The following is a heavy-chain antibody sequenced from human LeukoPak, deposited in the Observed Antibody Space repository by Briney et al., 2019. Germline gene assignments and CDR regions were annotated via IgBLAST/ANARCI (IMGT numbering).Heavy chain of an antibody. CDR3: ARSNSPPRDGYNYGWFDP. Sequence: PSETLSLTCTVSGGSISSSSYYWGWTRQPPGKGLEWIGSIYYSGSTYYNPSLKSRVTISVDTSKNQFSLKLSSVTAADTAVYYCARSNSPPRDGYNYGWFDPWGQGTLVTVSS. CDR1: GGSISSSSYY. D-gene: IGHD5-24*01. CDR2: IYYSGST. J-gene: IGHJ5*02. V-gene: IGHV4-39*01.